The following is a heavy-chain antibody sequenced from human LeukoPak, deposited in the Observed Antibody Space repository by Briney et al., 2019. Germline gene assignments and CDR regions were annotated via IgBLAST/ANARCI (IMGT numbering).Heavy chain of an antibody. Sequence: ASVKVSCKASGYTFTSYGISWVRQAPGQGLEWMGWISAYNGNTNDAQTLEGRVTMTTDTSTSTAYMALRSLRSDDTAVYYCARAGFGELLYVGYYYMDVWGKGTTVTVSS. CDR2: ISAYNGNT. V-gene: IGHV1-18*01. D-gene: IGHD3-10*01. J-gene: IGHJ6*03. CDR3: ARAGFGELLYVGYYYMDV. CDR1: GYTFTSYG.